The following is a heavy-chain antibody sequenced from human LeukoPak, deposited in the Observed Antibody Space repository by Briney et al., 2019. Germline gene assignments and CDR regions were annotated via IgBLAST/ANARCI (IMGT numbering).Heavy chain of an antibody. CDR1: GFTFSSYA. Sequence: GGSLRLSCAASGFTFSSYAMSWVRQAPGKGLEWVSAISGSGGSTYYADSVKGRFTISRDNAKNSLYLQMNSLRAEDTAVYYCARAGSSWYYFDYWGQGTLVTVSS. V-gene: IGHV3-23*01. CDR3: ARAGSSWYYFDY. CDR2: ISGSGGST. J-gene: IGHJ4*02. D-gene: IGHD6-13*01.